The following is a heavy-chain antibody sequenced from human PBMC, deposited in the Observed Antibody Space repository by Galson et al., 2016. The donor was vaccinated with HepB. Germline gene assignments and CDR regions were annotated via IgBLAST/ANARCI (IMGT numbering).Heavy chain of an antibody. V-gene: IGHV3-30*03. Sequence: SLRLSCAASGFTFSYWPMHWVRQAPDKGLEWVAIVSNDGNSKYYADSVKGRFTISRANSNNTLFLQMNSLRAEDKAVYYCARGNGGKASLDYWGQGTLVTVSS. CDR2: VSNDGNSK. CDR1: GFTFSYWP. D-gene: IGHD4-23*01. CDR3: ARGNGGKASLDY. J-gene: IGHJ4*02.